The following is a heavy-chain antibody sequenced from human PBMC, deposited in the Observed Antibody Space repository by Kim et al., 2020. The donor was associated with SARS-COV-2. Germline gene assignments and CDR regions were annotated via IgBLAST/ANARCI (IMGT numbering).Heavy chain of an antibody. Sequence: SETLSLTCTLSGVSISSSSYYWGWLRQPPGKGLEWIGSIYYSGSTYYNPSLKSRVTISVDTSKNQFSLKLSSVTAADTTVYYCGDQRYYYYGMDVWGQGTTVTVSS. CDR2: IYYSGST. V-gene: IGHV4-39*01. CDR3: GDQRYYYYGMDV. CDR1: GVSISSSSYY. J-gene: IGHJ6*02. D-gene: IGHD2-2*01.